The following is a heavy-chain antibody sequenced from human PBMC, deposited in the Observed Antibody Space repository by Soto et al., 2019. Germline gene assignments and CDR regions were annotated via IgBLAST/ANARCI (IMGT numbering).Heavy chain of an antibody. CDR1: SGSISSSNW. D-gene: IGHD3-16*01. CDR2: IYHSGST. V-gene: IGHV4-4*02. J-gene: IGHJ6*03. CDR3: ARVITFGGVVDRDGYYYYMDV. Sequence: QVQLQESGPGLVKPSGTLSLTCAVSSGSISSSNWWSWVRQPPGRGLEWIGEIYHSGSTNYNSSLTSRVTISVDKSKNQFSLKLSSVTAADTAVYYCARVITFGGVVDRDGYYYYMDVWGQGTTVTVSS.